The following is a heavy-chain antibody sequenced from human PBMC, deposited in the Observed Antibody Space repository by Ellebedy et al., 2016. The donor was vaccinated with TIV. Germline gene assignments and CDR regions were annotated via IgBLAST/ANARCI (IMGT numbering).Heavy chain of an antibody. CDR2: ISSSSSYI. Sequence: GESLKISCAASGFTFSSCSMNWVRQAPGKGLEWVSSISSSSSYIYSEDSVKGRFTISRDNAKNSLYLQMNSLRADDTAVYYCARAGGGFLEWLSQDYFDYWGQGTLVTVSS. J-gene: IGHJ4*02. V-gene: IGHV3-21*01. CDR1: GFTFSSCS. D-gene: IGHD3-3*01. CDR3: ARAGGGFLEWLSQDYFDY.